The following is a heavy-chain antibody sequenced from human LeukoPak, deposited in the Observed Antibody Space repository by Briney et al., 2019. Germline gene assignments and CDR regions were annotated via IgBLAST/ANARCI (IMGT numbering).Heavy chain of an antibody. D-gene: IGHD3-22*01. CDR1: GGSFSGYY. CDR3: ARGPAADYYDSSGYPYYFDY. Sequence: SETLSLTCAVYGGSFSGYYWSWIRQPPGKGLEWIGEINQSGSTNYNPSLKSRVTISVDTSKNQFSLKLSSVTAADTAVYYCARGPAADYYDSSGYPYYFDYWGQGTLVTVSS. V-gene: IGHV4-34*01. CDR2: INQSGST. J-gene: IGHJ4*02.